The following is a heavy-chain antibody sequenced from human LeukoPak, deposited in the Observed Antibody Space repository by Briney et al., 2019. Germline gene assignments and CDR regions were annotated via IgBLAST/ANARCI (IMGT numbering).Heavy chain of an antibody. Sequence: SETLSLTCSVFGGSISSYSWSWIRQPPGKGLEWIGYIYHSGSTYYNPSLKSRVTITVDRSKNQFSLKLSSVTAADTAVYYCARGDGYKSSFDYWGQGTLVTVSS. CDR1: GGSISSYS. J-gene: IGHJ4*02. D-gene: IGHD5-24*01. V-gene: IGHV4-30-2*01. CDR2: IYHSGST. CDR3: ARGDGYKSSFDY.